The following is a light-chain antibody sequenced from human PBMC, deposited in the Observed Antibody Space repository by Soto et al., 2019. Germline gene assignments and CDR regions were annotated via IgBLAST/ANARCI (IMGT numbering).Light chain of an antibody. CDR1: QSVRSN. Sequence: EIVMTQSPVTLSVSPGERATLSCRASQSVRSNLAWYQQKPGQVPSLLIYGVSTRATGVPARFSGSGSGTEFTLTISSLQSEDFAIYYCQQYNKWPRTFGQGTKVEIK. J-gene: IGKJ1*01. CDR3: QQYNKWPRT. CDR2: GVS. V-gene: IGKV3-15*01.